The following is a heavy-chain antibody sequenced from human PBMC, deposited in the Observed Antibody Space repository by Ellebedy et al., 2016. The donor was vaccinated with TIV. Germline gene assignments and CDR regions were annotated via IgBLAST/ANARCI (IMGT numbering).Heavy chain of an antibody. CDR3: GRGSTGNYYAMDV. J-gene: IGHJ6*02. D-gene: IGHD1-1*01. V-gene: IGHV3-NL1*01. CDR2: FFSGGST. CDR1: RFIFSNYG. Sequence: GESLKISXTATRFIFSNYGMHWVRQAPGKGLEWLSVFFSGGSTFYADSVKGRFTISRDNSKNTLYLQMNNLRAEDTAVYYCGRGSTGNYYAMDVWGQGTTVTVSS.